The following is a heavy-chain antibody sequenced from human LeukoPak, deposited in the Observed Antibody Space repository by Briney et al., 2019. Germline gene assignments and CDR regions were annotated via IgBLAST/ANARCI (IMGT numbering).Heavy chain of an antibody. CDR3: ARKLGGAFDI. Sequence: SQTLSLTCAISGDSVSSNSAAWNWIRKYASRGLEWLGRTYYRSKWYNDYAVSVKSRITINPDTSKNQFSLQLNSVTPEDTAVYYCARKLGGAFDIRGQGTMVTVSS. J-gene: IGHJ3*02. CDR1: GDSVSSNSAA. V-gene: IGHV6-1*01. D-gene: IGHD7-27*01. CDR2: TYYRSKWYN.